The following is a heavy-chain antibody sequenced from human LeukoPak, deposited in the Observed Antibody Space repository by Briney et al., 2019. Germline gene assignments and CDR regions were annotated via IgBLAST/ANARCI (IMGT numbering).Heavy chain of an antibody. CDR3: ARGPSGYHNT. Sequence: PGGALRLSCAASGFTFSSYDMTWVRQAPGRGLEWVSSISTSGIYIYYADSLKGRFTISRDNAKNSLYLQMNSLRAEDTAVYYCARGPSGYHNTGGQGTLVTVSS. J-gene: IGHJ4*02. V-gene: IGHV3-21*01. CDR1: GFTFSSYD. CDR2: ISTSGIYI. D-gene: IGHD5-12*01.